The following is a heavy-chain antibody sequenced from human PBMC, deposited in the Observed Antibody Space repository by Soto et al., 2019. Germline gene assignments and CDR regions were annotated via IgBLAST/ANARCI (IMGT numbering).Heavy chain of an antibody. Sequence: PSETLSLTCAVYGGSFSGYYWSWIRQPPGKGLEWIGEINHRGSTNYNPSLKSRVTISVDTSKNQFSLKLSSVTAADTAVYYCARAPYYDFWSGYYNWFDPWGQGTLVTVSS. J-gene: IGHJ5*02. CDR2: INHRGST. CDR3: ARAPYYDFWSGYYNWFDP. CDR1: GGSFSGYY. V-gene: IGHV4-34*01. D-gene: IGHD3-3*01.